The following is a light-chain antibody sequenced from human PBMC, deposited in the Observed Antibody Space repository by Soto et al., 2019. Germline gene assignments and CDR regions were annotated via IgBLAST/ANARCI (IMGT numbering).Light chain of an antibody. V-gene: IGKV4-1*01. CDR3: QQYLSTPLT. CDR2: WAS. J-gene: IGKJ4*01. CDR1: QSVLYSSNNKNY. Sequence: DTVMTQSPDSLAVSLGERATINCKSSQSVLYSSNNKNYLAWYQQKPGQPPKLLIYWASTRESGVPDRFSGSGSGTDFTLTISSLQAEDVAVYFCQQYLSTPLTFGGGTKVELK.